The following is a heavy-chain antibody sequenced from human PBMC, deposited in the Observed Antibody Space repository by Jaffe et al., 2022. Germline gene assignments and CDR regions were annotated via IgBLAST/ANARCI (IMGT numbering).Heavy chain of an antibody. CDR2: INPSGGST. Sequence: QVQLVQSGAEVKKPGASVKVSCKASGYTFTSYYMHWVRQAPGQGLEWMGIINPSGGSTSYAQKFQGRVTMTRDTSTSTVYMELSSLRSEDTAVYYCARDLITMVRGVIINPWFDPWGQGTLVTVSS. CDR1: GYTFTSYY. CDR3: ARDLITMVRGVIINPWFDP. V-gene: IGHV1-46*01. D-gene: IGHD3-10*01. J-gene: IGHJ5*02.